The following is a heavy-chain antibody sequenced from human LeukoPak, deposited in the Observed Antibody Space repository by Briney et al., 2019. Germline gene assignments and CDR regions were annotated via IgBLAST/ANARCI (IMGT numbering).Heavy chain of an antibody. Sequence: SETLSLTCVVYGGYFRGYFWSWIRQPPRKGLEWIGEITPSGSTNYNPSLKSRVSISIDTSKKKLSLRLTSVTAADSAVYYCASSFYYDSRDYWGQGTLVTVSS. CDR3: ASSFYYDSRDY. V-gene: IGHV4-34*01. CDR2: ITPSGST. CDR1: GGYFRGYF. J-gene: IGHJ4*02. D-gene: IGHD3-22*01.